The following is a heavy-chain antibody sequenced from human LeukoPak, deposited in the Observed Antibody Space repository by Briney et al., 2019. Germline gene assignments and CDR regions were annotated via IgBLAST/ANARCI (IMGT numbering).Heavy chain of an antibody. CDR1: GFTFSSYA. J-gene: IGHJ5*02. CDR2: ISYDGSNK. CDR3: ARVDYQLLVGWFDP. V-gene: IGHV3-30*04. D-gene: IGHD1-26*01. Sequence: GGSLRLSCAASGFTFSSYAMHWVRQAPGKGLEWVAVISYDGSNKYYADSVKGRFTIARDNAKNSVYLQMHSLRTEDTAVYFCARVDYQLLVGWFDPWGQGTLVTVSS.